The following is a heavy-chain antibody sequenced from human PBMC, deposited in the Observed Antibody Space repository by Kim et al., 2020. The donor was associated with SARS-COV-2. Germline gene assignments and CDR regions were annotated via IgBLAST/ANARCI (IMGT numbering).Heavy chain of an antibody. V-gene: IGHV3-7*01. CDR3: AREGQLVRDYFDY. D-gene: IGHD6-13*01. CDR2: IKQDGSEK. Sequence: GGSLRLSCAASGFTFSSYWMSWVRQAPGKGLEWVANIKQDGSEKYYVDSVKGRFTISRDNAKNSLYLQMNSLRAEDTAVYYCAREGQLVRDYFDYWGQGTLVTVSS. CDR1: GFTFSSYW. J-gene: IGHJ4*02.